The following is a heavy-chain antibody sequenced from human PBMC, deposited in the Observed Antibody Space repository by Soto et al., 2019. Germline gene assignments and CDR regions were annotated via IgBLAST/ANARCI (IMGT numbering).Heavy chain of an antibody. CDR2: IYPGDSDT. J-gene: IGHJ6*02. CDR3: ASQVSSGYCSGGSCYSDYYYYGMDV. CDR1: GYSFTSYW. V-gene: IGHV5-51*01. D-gene: IGHD2-15*01. Sequence: GESLKISCKGSGYSFTSYWIGWVRQMPGKGLEWMGIIYPGDSDTRYSPSFQGQVTISADKSISTAYLQWSSLKASDTAMYYCASQVSSGYCSGGSCYSDYYYYGMDVWGQGTTVNVSS.